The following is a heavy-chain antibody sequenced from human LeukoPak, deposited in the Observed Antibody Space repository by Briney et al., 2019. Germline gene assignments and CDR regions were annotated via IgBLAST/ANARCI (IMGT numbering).Heavy chain of an antibody. J-gene: IGHJ6*02. CDR3: ARDRAVPHYYYGMDV. Sequence: PSETLSLTCTVSGASIGLYYWSWIRQPAGKGLEWIGRIYTSGTSNYSPSLKSRVTMSLDLSKNQLSLKLNSVTAADTAVYYCARDRAVPHYYYGMDVWGQGTTVTVS. CDR2: IYTSGTS. V-gene: IGHV4-4*07. CDR1: GASIGLYY. D-gene: IGHD6-19*01.